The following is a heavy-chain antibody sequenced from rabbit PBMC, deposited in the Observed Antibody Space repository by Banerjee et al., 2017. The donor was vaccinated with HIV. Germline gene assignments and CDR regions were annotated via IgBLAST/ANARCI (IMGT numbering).Heavy chain of an antibody. Sequence: SLEESGGDLVKPGASLTLTCTASGFSFSSYYMWWVRQAPGKGLEWTAYVDAGSSGITDYASWVNGRFTISKTSSTTVTLQMTSLTAADTATYFCARDAGSSYYTGLYYFNLWGPGTLVTVS. CDR2: VDAGSSGIT. CDR3: ARDAGSSYYTGLYYFNL. V-gene: IGHV1S40*01. J-gene: IGHJ4*01. CDR1: GFSFSSYY. D-gene: IGHD8-1*01.